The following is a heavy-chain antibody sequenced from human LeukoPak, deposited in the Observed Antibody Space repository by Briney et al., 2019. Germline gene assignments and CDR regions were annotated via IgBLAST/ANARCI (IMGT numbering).Heavy chain of an antibody. CDR1: GGTFSSYA. Sequence: ASVKVSCKASGGTFSSYAISWVRQAPGQGLEWMGRIIPILGIANYAQKFQGRVTITADKSTSTAYMQLSSLRSEDTAVYYCARAPVDGYYDSSGYYYNPFDYWGQGTLATVSS. J-gene: IGHJ4*02. CDR3: ARAPVDGYYDSSGYYYNPFDY. D-gene: IGHD3-22*01. CDR2: IIPILGIA. V-gene: IGHV1-69*04.